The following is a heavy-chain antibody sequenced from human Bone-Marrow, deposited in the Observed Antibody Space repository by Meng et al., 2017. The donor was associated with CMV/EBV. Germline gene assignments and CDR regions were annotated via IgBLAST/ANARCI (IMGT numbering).Heavy chain of an antibody. CDR2: ISSTSNYI. V-gene: IGHV3-21*01. CDR3: ASMWEGGY. Sequence: GGSLRLSCAASGFTFRSYSMNWVRQAPGKGLEWVSSISSTSNYIYYADSVKGRVTISRDNAKNSLFLQMNSLRAEDTAVYYCASMWEGGYWGQGTLVTVSS. J-gene: IGHJ4*02. D-gene: IGHD1-26*01. CDR1: GFTFRSYS.